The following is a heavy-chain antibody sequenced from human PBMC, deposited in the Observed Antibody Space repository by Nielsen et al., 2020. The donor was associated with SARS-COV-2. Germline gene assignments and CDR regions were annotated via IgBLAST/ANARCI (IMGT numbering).Heavy chain of an antibody. V-gene: IGHV3-66*01. CDR1: GFTVSSNY. Sequence: GGSLRLSCAASGFTVSSNYMSWVRQAPGKGLEWVSVIYSGGSTYYADSVKGRFTISRDNSKNTLYLQMNSLRAEDTAVYYCVTPLLRFLGMDVWGKGTTVTVSS. CDR2: IYSGGST. CDR3: VTPLLRFLGMDV. D-gene: IGHD3-3*01. J-gene: IGHJ6*04.